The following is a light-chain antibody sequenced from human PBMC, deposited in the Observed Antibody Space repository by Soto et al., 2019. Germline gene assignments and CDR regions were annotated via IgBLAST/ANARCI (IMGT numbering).Light chain of an antibody. J-gene: IGKJ1*01. CDR2: GAS. CDR3: QQYHNWPPWT. Sequence: LVMTQSPATLSVSPGERATLSCRASQSVSNNLAWYQQKPGQAPRLLIYGASTRATGVPARFSGHGSGTEFTLTISSLQSEDFGLYYCQQYHNWPPWTFGQGTKVDIK. CDR1: QSVSNN. V-gene: IGKV3-15*01.